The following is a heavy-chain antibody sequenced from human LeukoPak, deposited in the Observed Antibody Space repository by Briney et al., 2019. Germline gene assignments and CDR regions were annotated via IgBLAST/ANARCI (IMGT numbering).Heavy chain of an antibody. V-gene: IGHV3-53*01. CDR3: VRNSGELGA. CDR1: GFTVSNNY. J-gene: IGHJ5*02. Sequence: GGSLRLSCAASGFTVSNNYMSWVRRAAGKGLEWVALIYSGGSTYYSDSVKGRFTISRDNSKNTLHLQMNSLRAEDTAVYYCVRNSGELGAWGQGTLVTVSS. D-gene: IGHD2-21*01. CDR2: IYSGGST.